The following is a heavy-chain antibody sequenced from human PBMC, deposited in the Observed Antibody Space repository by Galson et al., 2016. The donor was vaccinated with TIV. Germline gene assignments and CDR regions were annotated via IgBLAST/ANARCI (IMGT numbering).Heavy chain of an antibody. V-gene: IGHV1-2*02. Sequence: SVKVSCKASGYIFTDYYIHWVRQAPGQGLEWLGWINPKSGGAIFAQKFQGRVTLTSDTSISTAYMDLSWLTFGDTAVYYCARDDGSTSGSDYWGQGTLVTVSS. J-gene: IGHJ4*02. D-gene: IGHD3-22*01. CDR1: GYIFTDYY. CDR3: ARDDGSTSGSDY. CDR2: INPKSGGA.